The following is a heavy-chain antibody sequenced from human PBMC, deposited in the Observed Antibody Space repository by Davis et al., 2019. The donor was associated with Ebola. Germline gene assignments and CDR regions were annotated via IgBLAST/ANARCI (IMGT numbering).Heavy chain of an antibody. J-gene: IGHJ4*02. CDR3: ARQYFTRGNYLDH. CDR2: VYYRGST. V-gene: IGHV4-59*08. CDR1: GGSISDYY. Sequence: MPSETLSLTCTVSGGSISDYYWSWIRQPPGKGLEWIGYVYYRGSTNYNPSLKNRVTISVDTLNNQFSLKLTSVTAADTATYYCARQYFTRGNYLDHWGQGALVTVSS. D-gene: IGHD3-10*01.